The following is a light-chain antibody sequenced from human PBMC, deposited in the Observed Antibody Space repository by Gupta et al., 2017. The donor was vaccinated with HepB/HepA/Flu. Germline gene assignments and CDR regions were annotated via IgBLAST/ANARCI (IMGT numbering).Light chain of an antibody. Sequence: QSALTQPASVPGSPGPSIIISCTGTSSDVGGYNYVCWYQQHPGKVPKLMIYDVSNRPSGVSNRFSGSKSGNTASLTLSGLQAEDEADYYCSSYTTTTTVVFGGGTKLTVL. CDR1: SSDVGGYNY. J-gene: IGLJ2*01. V-gene: IGLV2-14*03. CDR2: DVS. CDR3: SSYTTTTTVV.